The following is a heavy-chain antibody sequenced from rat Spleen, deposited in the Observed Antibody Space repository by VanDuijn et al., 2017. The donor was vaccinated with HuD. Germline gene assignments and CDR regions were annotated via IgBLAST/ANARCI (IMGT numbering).Heavy chain of an antibody. CDR2: IIYDGSDT. V-gene: IGHV5-17*01. D-gene: IGHD1-6*01. CDR3: ARGGFFRY. CDR1: GFTFSDYV. J-gene: IGHJ2*01. Sequence: EVQLVESGGGLVQPGRSLKFSCAASGFTFSDYVMAWVRQAPKKGLGWVATIIYDGSDTYYRDSVKGRFTISRDTAQNTLYLQMNSRRSEDTSTYYCARGGFFRYWGQGVMVTVSS.